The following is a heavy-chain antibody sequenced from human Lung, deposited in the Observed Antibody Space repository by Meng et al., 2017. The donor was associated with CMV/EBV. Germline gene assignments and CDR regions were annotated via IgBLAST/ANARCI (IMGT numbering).Heavy chain of an antibody. D-gene: IGHD2-21*01. J-gene: IGHJ4*02. CDR1: GGSMRSGKYY. CDR2: IRHSGSA. CDR3: ASFDHIPRRNYFDY. Sequence: QVPPQVSAPGLVEPTQTLSLPCPVSGGSMRSGKYYWSWTRPPPGKALEWIGYIRHSGSAYYNPSLKSRVSISVDTSKNQFSLNLNSMTAADTAVYYCASFDHIPRRNYFDYWGQGTLVTVSS. V-gene: IGHV4-30-4*01.